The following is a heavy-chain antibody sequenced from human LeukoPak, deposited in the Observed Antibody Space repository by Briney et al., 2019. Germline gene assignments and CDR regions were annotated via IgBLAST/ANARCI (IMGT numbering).Heavy chain of an antibody. J-gene: IGHJ4*02. V-gene: IGHV4-39*07. CDR3: AVEPQLRFLEWPSDDY. CDR2: VSYRGNT. CDR1: GASISSSNYY. Sequence: TPSETLSLTCIVSGASISSSNYYWAWIRQPPGKGLEWIGSVSYRGNTYYNPSLKSRVTISVDTSNFQFSLKLRSVTAADTAVYYCAVEPQLRFLEWPSDDYWGQGTLVTVSS. D-gene: IGHD3-3*01.